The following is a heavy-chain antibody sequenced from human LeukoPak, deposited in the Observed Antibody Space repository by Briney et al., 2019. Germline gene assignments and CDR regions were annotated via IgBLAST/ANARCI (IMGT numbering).Heavy chain of an antibody. J-gene: IGHJ4*02. CDR1: GGSFSGYY. V-gene: IGHV4-34*01. CDR3: ARLPYYYGSGSFGF. D-gene: IGHD3-10*01. CDR2: INHSGST. Sequence: NTSETLSLTCAVYGGSFSGYYWSWIRQPPGKGLEWIGEINHSGSTYYNPSLKSRVTISVDTSKNQFSLKLSSVTAADTAVFYCARLPYYYGSGSFGFWGQGTLVTVSS.